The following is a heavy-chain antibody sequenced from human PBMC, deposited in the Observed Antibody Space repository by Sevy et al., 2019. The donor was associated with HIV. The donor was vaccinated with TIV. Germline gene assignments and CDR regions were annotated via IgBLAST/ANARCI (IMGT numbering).Heavy chain of an antibody. Sequence: GGSLRLSCAASGFTFSSYSMNWVRQAPGKGLEWVSYISGSSNTKYYADSVKGRFTISRDNAKNSLYLQMNSLRAEDTAVYYCARDPEQLVGNYFDYWGQGTPVTSPQ. V-gene: IGHV3-48*01. CDR3: ARDPEQLVGNYFDY. J-gene: IGHJ4*02. CDR2: ISGSSNTK. CDR1: GFTFSSYS. D-gene: IGHD6-13*01.